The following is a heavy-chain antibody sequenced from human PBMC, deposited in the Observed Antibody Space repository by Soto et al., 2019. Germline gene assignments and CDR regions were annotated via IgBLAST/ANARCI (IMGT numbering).Heavy chain of an antibody. CDR3: ARQPTTGDTDLWFAP. V-gene: IGHV4-39*01. CDR2: IFYSGST. J-gene: IGHJ5*02. CDR1: GGSISTSRSY. Sequence: PSETLSLTCNVSGGSISTSRSYWAWIRQPPGKGLEWLANIFYSGSTYYNPSLASRVTVSVDTSKNEFSLKLRSVTAADTAVYYCARQPTTGDTDLWFAPWGQGTLVIVSS. D-gene: IGHD2-21*01.